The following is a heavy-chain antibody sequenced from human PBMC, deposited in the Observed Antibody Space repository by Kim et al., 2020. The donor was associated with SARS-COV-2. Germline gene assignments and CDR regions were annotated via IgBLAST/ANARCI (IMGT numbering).Heavy chain of an antibody. V-gene: IGHV3-23*01. J-gene: IGHJ6*02. Sequence: GGSLRLSCAASGFTFSSYAMSWVRQAPGKGLEWVSVISGSCGSTYYADSVKGRFTISRDNSKNTLYLQMNSLRAEDTAVYYCAKGKKGTTVVTIDYYYGMDVWGQGTTVTVSS. CDR1: GFTFSSYA. CDR2: ISGSCGST. D-gene: IGHD4-17*01. CDR3: AKGKKGTTVVTIDYYYGMDV.